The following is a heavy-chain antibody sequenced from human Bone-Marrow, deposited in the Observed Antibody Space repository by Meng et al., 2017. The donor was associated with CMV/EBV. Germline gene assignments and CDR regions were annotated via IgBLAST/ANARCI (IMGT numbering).Heavy chain of an antibody. CDR2: INQSGST. J-gene: IGHJ6*02. CDR3: ARGGREYYDFWSGYYSRDYGMDV. D-gene: IGHD3-3*01. CDR1: GGSFSGYY. V-gene: IGHV4-34*01. Sequence: GSLRLSCAVYGGSFSGYYWSWIRQPPGKGLEWIGEINQSGSTNYNPSLKSRVTISVDTSKNQFSLKLSSVTAADTAVYYCARGGREYYDFWSGYYSRDYGMDVWGQGTTVTVSS.